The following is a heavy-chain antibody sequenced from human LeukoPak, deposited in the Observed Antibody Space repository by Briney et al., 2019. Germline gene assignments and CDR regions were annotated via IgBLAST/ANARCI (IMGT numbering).Heavy chain of an antibody. D-gene: IGHD2-21*02. CDR3: ARCDSLHYYFDY. J-gene: IGHJ4*02. Sequence: SETLSLTCAVYGGSFSGYYWSWIRQPPGKGLEWIGEINHSGSTNYNPSLKSRVTISVDTSKNQFSLKLSSVTAADTAVYYCARCDSLHYYFDYGGQGTLVTVSS. V-gene: IGHV4-34*01. CDR2: INHSGST. CDR1: GGSFSGYY.